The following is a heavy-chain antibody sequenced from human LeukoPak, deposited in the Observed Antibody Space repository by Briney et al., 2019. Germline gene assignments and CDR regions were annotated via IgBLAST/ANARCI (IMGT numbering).Heavy chain of an antibody. V-gene: IGHV3-48*04. CDR1: GFTFSSYA. D-gene: IGHD3-10*01. CDR2: ISSSSSTI. J-gene: IGHJ4*02. CDR3: ARERGSSGIDY. Sequence: GGSLRLSCAASGFTFSSYAMSWVRQAPGKGLEWVSYISSSSSTIYYADSVKGRFTISRDNAKNSLYLQMNSLRAEVTAVYYCARERGSSGIDYWGQGTLVTVTS.